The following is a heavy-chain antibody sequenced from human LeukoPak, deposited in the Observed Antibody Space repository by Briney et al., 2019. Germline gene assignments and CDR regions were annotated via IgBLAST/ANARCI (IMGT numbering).Heavy chain of an antibody. CDR1: GGSVSSGSYY. J-gene: IGHJ6*02. CDR2: IYYSGST. V-gene: IGHV4-61*01. Sequence: SETLSLTCTVSGGSVSSGSYYWSWIRQPPGKGLEWIGYIYYSGSTNYNPSLKSRVTISVDTSKNQFSLKLSSVTAADTAVYYCARGLRFLEWLLYTPYYYYGMDVWGQGTTVTVSS. D-gene: IGHD3-3*01. CDR3: ARGLRFLEWLLYTPYYYYGMDV.